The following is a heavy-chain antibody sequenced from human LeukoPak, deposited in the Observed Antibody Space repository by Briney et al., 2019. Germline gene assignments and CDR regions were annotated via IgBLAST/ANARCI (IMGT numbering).Heavy chain of an antibody. CDR3: ARDRYFDWLVAYGMDV. V-gene: IGHV3-21*01. CDR1: GFTFSSYS. J-gene: IGHJ6*02. CDR2: ISSSSSYI. D-gene: IGHD3-9*01. Sequence: SGGSLRLSCAASGFTFSSYSMNWVRQAPGKGLEWVSSISSSSSYIYYADSVKGRFTISRDNAKNSLYLQMNSLRAEDTAVYYCARDRYFDWLVAYGMDVWGQGTTVTVSS.